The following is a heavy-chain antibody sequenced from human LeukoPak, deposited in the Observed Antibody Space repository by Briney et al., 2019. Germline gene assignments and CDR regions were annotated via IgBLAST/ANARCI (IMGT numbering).Heavy chain of an antibody. CDR2: INTDGTST. CDR1: GFTFSGYW. Sequence: GGSLRLSCAASGFTFSGYWMHWVRQAPGKGLVWVSRINTDGTSTRYADSVKGRFTISRENAKNTLYLQENSLRAEDTAVYYCARVAAWDSSGYLFDYWGQGTLVSVSS. J-gene: IGHJ4*02. V-gene: IGHV3-74*01. D-gene: IGHD3-22*01. CDR3: ARVAAWDSSGYLFDY.